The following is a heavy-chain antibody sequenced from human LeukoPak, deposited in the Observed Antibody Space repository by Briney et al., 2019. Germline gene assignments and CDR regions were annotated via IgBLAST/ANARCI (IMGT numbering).Heavy chain of an antibody. CDR2: IIPIFGTA. CDR3: ARGGDFWSGYPPYFDY. D-gene: IGHD3-3*01. Sequence: ASVKVSCKASGYTFTSYGISWVRQAPGQGLEWMGGIIPIFGTANYAQKFQGRVTITADKSTSTAYMKLSSLRSEDTAVYYCARGGDFWSGYPPYFDYWGQGTLVTVSS. J-gene: IGHJ4*02. CDR1: GYTFTSYG. V-gene: IGHV1-69*06.